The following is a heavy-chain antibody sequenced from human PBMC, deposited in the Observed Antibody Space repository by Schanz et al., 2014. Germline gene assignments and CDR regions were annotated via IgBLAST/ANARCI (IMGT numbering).Heavy chain of an antibody. V-gene: IGHV1-69*04. D-gene: IGHD3-3*01. J-gene: IGHJ5*02. CDR3: ARGNTIFGVVILGWLDP. CDR2: IIPNLGSA. Sequence: QVQLVQSGAGVKKPGASVKASCKASGSTFTTYGITWVRQAPGQGLEWMGRIIPNLGSANYAQKFQGRVTITADKSTSTVYMELSSLRSEDTAIYYCARGNTIFGVVILGWLDPWGQGTLVTVSS. CDR1: GSTFTTYG.